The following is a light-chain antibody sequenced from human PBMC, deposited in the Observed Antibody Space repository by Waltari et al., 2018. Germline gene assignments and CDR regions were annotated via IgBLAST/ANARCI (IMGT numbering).Light chain of an antibody. CDR1: SRDVGAYHH. CDR3: SSFTTSSTYV. Sequence: QSALTQTAPVSGSPGQSITISCTGTSRDVGAYHHVPWYQQNPGKAPKVMIYDVSNRPSGVSNRFSGSKSGNTASLSISGLQAEDEADYYCSSFTTSSTYVFGTGTKVTVL. J-gene: IGLJ1*01. V-gene: IGLV2-14*03. CDR2: DVS.